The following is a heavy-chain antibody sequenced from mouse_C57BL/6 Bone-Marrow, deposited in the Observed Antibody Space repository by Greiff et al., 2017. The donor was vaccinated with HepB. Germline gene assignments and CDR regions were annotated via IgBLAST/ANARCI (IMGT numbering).Heavy chain of an antibody. Sequence: VQLQQSGAELVKPGASVKISCKASGYAFSSYWMNWVKQRPGKGLEWIGQIYPGDGDTNYNGKFKGKATLTADKSSSTAYMQRSSLTSEDSAFYFCARWGVVASYYAMDYWGQGTSVTVSS. D-gene: IGHD1-1*01. CDR3: ARWGVVASYYAMDY. V-gene: IGHV1-80*01. CDR2: IYPGDGDT. CDR1: GYAFSSYW. J-gene: IGHJ4*01.